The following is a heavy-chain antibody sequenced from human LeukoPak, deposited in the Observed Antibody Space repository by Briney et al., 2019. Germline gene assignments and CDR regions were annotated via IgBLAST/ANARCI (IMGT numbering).Heavy chain of an antibody. D-gene: IGHD2-21*02. CDR2: IIPIFGTA. CDR1: GGTFSSYA. J-gene: IGHJ2*01. Sequence: ASVKVSCKASGGTFSSYAISWVRQAPGQGLEWMGGIIPIFGTANYAQKFQGRVTITADESTSTAYMELSSLRSEDTAVYYCARDTCGGDCYSRYWYFDLWGRGTLVTVSS. V-gene: IGHV1-69*13. CDR3: ARDTCGGDCYSRYWYFDL.